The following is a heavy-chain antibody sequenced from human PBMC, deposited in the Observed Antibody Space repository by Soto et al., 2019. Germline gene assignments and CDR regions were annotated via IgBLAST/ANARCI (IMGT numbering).Heavy chain of an antibody. CDR3: ARHVGVPGTRGFDY. Sequence: QVHLQESGPGLVEPSETLSLTCAVSGVSVSETYWWSWVRPPPGKGLEWIGEISHRETPHYNASLWSRVSMSTDTSRNQISLTLMSVTAADSASYFCARHVGVPGTRGFDYWGQGTLVTVSS. CDR2: ISHRETP. CDR1: GVSVSETYW. J-gene: IGHJ4*02. V-gene: IGHV4-4*02. D-gene: IGHD6-19*01.